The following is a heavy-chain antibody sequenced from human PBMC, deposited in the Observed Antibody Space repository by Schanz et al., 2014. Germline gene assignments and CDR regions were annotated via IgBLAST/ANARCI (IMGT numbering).Heavy chain of an antibody. CDR3: VRDGNQPLDA. V-gene: IGHV1-18*04. CDR1: GYNFNRHD. J-gene: IGHJ5*02. D-gene: IGHD2-2*01. Sequence: QVQLVQSGPEVKKPGASVRLSCKASGYNFNRHDISWVRQAPGQGLEWMGWISGYNGKTIYLDNLEDRISMTTDTATSTAYMELRNLRSADTAVYYCVRDGNQPLDAWGQGTLVTVSS. CDR2: ISGYNGKT.